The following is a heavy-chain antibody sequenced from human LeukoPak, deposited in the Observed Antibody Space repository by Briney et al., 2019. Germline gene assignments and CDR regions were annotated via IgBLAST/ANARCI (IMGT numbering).Heavy chain of an antibody. CDR1: GFTFSSYW. CDR3: ARESSPRLRYFQH. J-gene: IGHJ1*01. CDR2: INTDGSST. D-gene: IGHD3-16*01. V-gene: IGHV3-74*01. Sequence: GGSLRLSCAASGFTFSSYWMHWVRQAPGKGLVWVSRINTDGSSTSYADSVKGRFTISRDNAKNTLYLQMNSLRAEDTAVYYCARESSPRLRYFQHWGQGTLVTVSS.